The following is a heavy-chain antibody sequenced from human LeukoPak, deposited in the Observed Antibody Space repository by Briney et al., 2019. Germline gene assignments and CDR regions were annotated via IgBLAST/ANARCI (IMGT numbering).Heavy chain of an antibody. Sequence: SETLSLTCTVSGGSISSNYWSWIRQPPGKGLEWIGYIYYSGSTNYNPSLKSRVTISVDTSKNQFSLKLSSVTAADTAVYYCARRSPSYSSGYSGPFDYWGQGTLVTVSS. CDR2: IYYSGST. D-gene: IGHD3-22*01. CDR1: GGSISSNY. CDR3: ARRSPSYSSGYSGPFDY. J-gene: IGHJ4*02. V-gene: IGHV4-59*01.